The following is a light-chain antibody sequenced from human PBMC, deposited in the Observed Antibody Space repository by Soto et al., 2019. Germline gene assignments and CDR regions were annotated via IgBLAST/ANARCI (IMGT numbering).Light chain of an antibody. Sequence: ETVLTQSPATLSMSPGERATLSCRASQSISTYLAWYQQKPGQAPRLLIYDASIRATGIPARFSGSGSGTDFTLTISSLEPEDFAVYYSQQRTDSSFSGGTKVEIK. V-gene: IGKV3-11*01. CDR2: DAS. J-gene: IGKJ4*01. CDR3: QQRTDSS. CDR1: QSISTY.